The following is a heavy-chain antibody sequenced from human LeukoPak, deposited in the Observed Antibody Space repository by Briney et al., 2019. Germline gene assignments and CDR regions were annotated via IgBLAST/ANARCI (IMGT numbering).Heavy chain of an antibody. CDR2: IYYSGST. J-gene: IGHJ6*02. Sequence: SQTLSPTCTVSGGSISSGGYYWSWIRQHPGKGLEWIGYIYYSGSTYYNPSLKSRVTISVDTSKNQFSLKLSSVTAADTAVYYCARGDGVVVPAAIGLSYYYYGMDVWGQGTTVTVSS. D-gene: IGHD2-2*02. CDR3: ARGDGVVVPAAIGLSYYYYGMDV. V-gene: IGHV4-31*03. CDR1: GGSISSGGYY.